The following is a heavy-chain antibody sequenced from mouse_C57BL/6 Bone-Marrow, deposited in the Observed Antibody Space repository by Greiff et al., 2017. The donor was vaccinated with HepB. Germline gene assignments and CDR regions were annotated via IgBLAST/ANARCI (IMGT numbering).Heavy chain of an antibody. CDR2: IDPSDSYT. Sequence: QVQLQQSGAELVMPGASVKLSCKASGYTFTSYWMHWVKQRPGQGLEWIGEIDPSDSYTNYNQKFKGKSTLTVDKSSSTAYMQLSSLTSEDSAVYYCARGLLRLAWFAYWGQGTLVTVSA. V-gene: IGHV1-69*01. CDR1: GYTFTSYW. J-gene: IGHJ3*01. D-gene: IGHD2-3*01. CDR3: ARGLLRLAWFAY.